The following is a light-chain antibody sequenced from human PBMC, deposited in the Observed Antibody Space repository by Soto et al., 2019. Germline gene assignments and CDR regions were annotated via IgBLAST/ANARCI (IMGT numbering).Light chain of an antibody. J-gene: IGKJ1*01. V-gene: IGKV1-8*01. Sequence: AIRMTQSPSSLSASTGDRVTITCRASQGISSYLAWYQQKPGKAPKLPIYAASTLQSGVPSRFSGSGSGTDFTLTISCLQSEDFATYYCQQYYSYPLAFGQGTKVEIK. CDR2: AAS. CDR1: QGISSY. CDR3: QQYYSYPLA.